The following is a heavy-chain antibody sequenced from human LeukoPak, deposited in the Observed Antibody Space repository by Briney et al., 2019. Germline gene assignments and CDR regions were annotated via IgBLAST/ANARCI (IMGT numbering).Heavy chain of an antibody. CDR2: IKQDGSEK. Sequence: PGGSLRLSCAASGFTFSSYWMSWVRQAPGKGLEWVANIKQDGSEKYYVDSVKGRFTISRDNAKNSLYLQMNSLRAEDTAVYYCARRSGSCLAHNWFDPWGQGTLVTVSS. D-gene: IGHD3-3*01. V-gene: IGHV3-7*01. CDR3: ARRSGSCLAHNWFDP. CDR1: GFTFSSYW. J-gene: IGHJ5*02.